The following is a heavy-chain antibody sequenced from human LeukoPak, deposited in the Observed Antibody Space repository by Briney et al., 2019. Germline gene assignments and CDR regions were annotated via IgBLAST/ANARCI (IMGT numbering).Heavy chain of an antibody. CDR2: INPDDSEI. V-gene: IGHV5-51*01. Sequence: GESLKISCKGSGYSFTNYWIGWVRQTPGKGLEWMGVINPDDSEIKYSPSFQGQVTISADKSITTAYLQWSSLRASDTAMYYCARLYGGDSRQGCFDYWGQGTLVTVSS. CDR1: GYSFTNYW. CDR3: ARLYGGDSRQGCFDY. J-gene: IGHJ4*02. D-gene: IGHD4-23*01.